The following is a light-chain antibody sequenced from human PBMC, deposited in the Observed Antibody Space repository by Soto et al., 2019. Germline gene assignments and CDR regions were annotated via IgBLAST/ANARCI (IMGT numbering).Light chain of an antibody. J-gene: IGKJ4*01. CDR1: QSVSDK. CDR2: DTS. V-gene: IGKV3-15*01. Sequence: EIMMTQSPDTLSVSPGERATLXXXASQSVSDKVAWYQQTSGQPPRLLIYDTSTRATGVPTRFSGSRSGAEFTLTINSLQSEDFAVYYCQPYNNWPLTFGGGTKVDIK. CDR3: QPYNNWPLT.